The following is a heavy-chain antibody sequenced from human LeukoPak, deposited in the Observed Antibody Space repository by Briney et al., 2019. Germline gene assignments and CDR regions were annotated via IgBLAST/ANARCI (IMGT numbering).Heavy chain of an antibody. Sequence: VASVRVSCKASGFTFTSSAVQWVRQARGQRLEWIGWIVVGSGNTNYAQKFQERVTITRDMSTSTAYMELSSLRSEDTAVYYCAADLPLLYYYDSSGSTWGQGTLVTVSS. CDR3: AADLPLLYYYDSSGST. CDR1: GFTFTSSA. D-gene: IGHD3-22*01. V-gene: IGHV1-58*01. J-gene: IGHJ5*02. CDR2: IVVGSGNT.